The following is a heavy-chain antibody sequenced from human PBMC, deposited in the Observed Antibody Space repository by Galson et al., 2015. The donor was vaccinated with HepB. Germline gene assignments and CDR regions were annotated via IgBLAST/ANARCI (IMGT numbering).Heavy chain of an antibody. CDR1: GGTFSSYA. D-gene: IGHD3-22*01. J-gene: IGHJ4*02. Sequence: SVKVSCKASGGTFSSYAISWVRQAPGQGLEWMGGIIPIFGTANYAQKFQGRVTITADKSTSTAYMELSSLRSEDTAVYYCARTMIAEPFNYYFDYWGQGTLVTVSS. V-gene: IGHV1-69*06. CDR3: ARTMIAEPFNYYFDY. CDR2: IIPIFGTA.